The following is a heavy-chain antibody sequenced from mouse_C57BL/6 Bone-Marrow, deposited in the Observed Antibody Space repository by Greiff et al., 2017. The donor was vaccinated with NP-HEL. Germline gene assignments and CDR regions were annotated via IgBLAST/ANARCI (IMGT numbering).Heavy chain of an antibody. J-gene: IGHJ1*03. D-gene: IGHD2-5*01. CDR2: IYPGSGST. V-gene: IGHV1-55*01. Sequence: QVQLQQPGAELVKPGASVKMSCKASGYTFTSYWITWVKQRPGQGLEWIGDIYPGSGSTNYNEKFKSKATLTVDTSSRTAYMQLSSLTSEDSAVYYCATDYSNYWHFDVWGTGTTVTVSS. CDR1: GYTFTSYW. CDR3: ATDYSNYWHFDV.